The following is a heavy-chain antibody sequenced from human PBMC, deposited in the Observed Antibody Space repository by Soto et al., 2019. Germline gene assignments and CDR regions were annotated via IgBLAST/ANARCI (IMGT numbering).Heavy chain of an antibody. J-gene: IGHJ5*02. CDR1: GVTFGSRA. Sequence: GGSLRLSCVASGVTFGSRAMSWVRQAPGEGLEWVSTITDTGGGAKYADSVRGRFTISRDNSKNTLHLQMSSLRAEDTAVYYCTTDGATIVFDPRGQGTLVTVSS. CDR3: TTDGATIVFDP. CDR2: ITDTGGGA. V-gene: IGHV3-23*01. D-gene: IGHD1-26*01.